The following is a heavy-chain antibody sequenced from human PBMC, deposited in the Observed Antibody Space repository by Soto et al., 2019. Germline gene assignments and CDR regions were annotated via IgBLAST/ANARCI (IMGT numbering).Heavy chain of an antibody. CDR1: GGSISSYY. CDR2: IYYSGST. D-gene: IGHD6-13*01. Sequence: SETLSLTCTVSGGSISSYYWSWIRQPPGKGLEWIGYIYYSGSTNYNPPLKSRVTISVDTSKNQFSLKLSSVTAADTAVYYCARFALYSSSWYRDYYYGMDVWGQGTTVTVSS. J-gene: IGHJ6*02. V-gene: IGHV4-59*01. CDR3: ARFALYSSSWYRDYYYGMDV.